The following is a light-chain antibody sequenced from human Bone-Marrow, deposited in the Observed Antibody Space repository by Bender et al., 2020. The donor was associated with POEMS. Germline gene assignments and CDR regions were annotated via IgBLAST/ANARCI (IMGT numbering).Light chain of an antibody. J-gene: IGLJ1*01. V-gene: IGLV3-21*02. Sequence: SYVVTQPPSVSVAPGQTARITCGGSNIGTKTVHWYQQKPGQAPVVVVYDDTDRPSGIPERFSGSNSRNTATLTISRVEAGDEADYYCQVWGDIDEPYVFGTGTKVTVL. CDR1: NIGTKT. CDR2: DDT. CDR3: QVWGDIDEPYV.